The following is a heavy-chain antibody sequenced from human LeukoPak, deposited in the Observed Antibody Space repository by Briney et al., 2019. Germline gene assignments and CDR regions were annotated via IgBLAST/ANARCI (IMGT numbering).Heavy chain of an antibody. CDR3: ARDHGQGCSSTTSCQSDY. CDR2: INWSGGRT. V-gene: IGHV3-20*04. Sequence: GGSLRLSCAASGFTFDDYGMGWVRQAPGKGLEWVSGINWSGGRTGYADSVKGRFTISRDNAKNSLYLLMNSLRAEDTALYYCARDHGQGCSSTTSCQSDYWGQGTLVTVSS. CDR1: GFTFDDYG. D-gene: IGHD2-2*01. J-gene: IGHJ4*02.